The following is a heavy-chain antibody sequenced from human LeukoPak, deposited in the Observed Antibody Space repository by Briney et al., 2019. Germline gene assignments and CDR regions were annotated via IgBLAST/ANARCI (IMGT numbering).Heavy chain of an antibody. D-gene: IGHD4-11*01. CDR3: AREHYSNYLFDN. CDR2: ISAYNGNT. V-gene: IGHV1-18*01. J-gene: IGHJ4*02. Sequence: ASVKVSCKASGYTFSSSGINWVRQAPGQGLEWMGWISAYNGNTNYAQKLQGRVTMTTDTSTSTAYMELRSLRSDDTAVYYCAREHYSNYLFDNWGQGTLVTVSS. CDR1: GYTFSSSG.